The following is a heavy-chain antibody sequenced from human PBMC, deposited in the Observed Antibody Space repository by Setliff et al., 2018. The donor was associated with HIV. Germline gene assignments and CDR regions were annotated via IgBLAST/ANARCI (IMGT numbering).Heavy chain of an antibody. J-gene: IGHJ6*02. CDR2: IYYSGST. D-gene: IGHD2-2*01. Sequence: SETLSLTCTVSGGSISSYYWSWIRQPPGKGLEWIGYIYYSGSTNYNPSLKSRVTISVDTSKNQFSLKLTSVTAADTAVYYCARGHCSGTNCYGVDYYGMDVWGQGTTVTV. CDR1: GGSISSYY. CDR3: ARGHCSGTNCYGVDYYGMDV. V-gene: IGHV4-59*12.